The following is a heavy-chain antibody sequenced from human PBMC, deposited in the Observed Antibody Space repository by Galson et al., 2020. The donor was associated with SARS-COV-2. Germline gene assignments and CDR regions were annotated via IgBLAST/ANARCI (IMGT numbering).Heavy chain of an antibody. D-gene: IGHD3-3*01. J-gene: IGHJ3*02. CDR2: FTHDGST. V-gene: IGHV4-34*01. CDR1: VGSFSGYC. CDR3: ARIEDYDFWGGSGRRDGFDI. Sequence: SQTLSLTCAVYVGSFSGYCWSWIRQPPGKGLEWIGEFTHDGSTNFNPSLKSRGTITADRSKNQFSLQLTSVTAADTAIYYCARIEDYDFWGGSGRRDGFDIWSQGTMVTVSS.